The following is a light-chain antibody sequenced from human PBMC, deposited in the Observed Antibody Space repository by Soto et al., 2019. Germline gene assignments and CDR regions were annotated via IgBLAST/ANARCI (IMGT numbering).Light chain of an antibody. J-gene: IGKJ1*01. CDR2: AAS. V-gene: IGKV1-27*01. CDR3: EKYDTAHQT. Sequence: DIQMTQSPSSLSASVGDRVTITCRARQGIIDYLAWYQQKPGKATELLIYAASTLQSGVPSRFSGSGSGTDFTLSISSVQPDDVATYYCEKYDTAHQTVGPGTRVDIK. CDR1: QGIIDY.